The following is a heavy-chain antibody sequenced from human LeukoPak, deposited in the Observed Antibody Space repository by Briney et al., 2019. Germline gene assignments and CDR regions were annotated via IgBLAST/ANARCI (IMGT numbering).Heavy chain of an antibody. D-gene: IGHD5-18*01. Sequence: ASVKVSCKASGYTFTSYYMHWVRQAPGQGLEWMGIINPSGGSTSYAQKFQGRVTMTRDTSTSTVYMELSSLRSEDTAVYYCARDPTVDTAMVEFDYWGQGTLVTVSS. CDR1: GYTFTSYY. J-gene: IGHJ4*02. CDR3: ARDPTVDTAMVEFDY. CDR2: INPSGGST. V-gene: IGHV1-46*01.